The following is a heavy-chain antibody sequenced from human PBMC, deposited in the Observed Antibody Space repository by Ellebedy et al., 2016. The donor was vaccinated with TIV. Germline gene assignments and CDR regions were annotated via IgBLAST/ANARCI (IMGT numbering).Heavy chain of an antibody. CDR1: GFIFSNYA. CDR3: VKDRRQWLFEY. Sequence: GGSLRLSXAASGFIFSNYAMSWVRQAPGKGLEWVSAISGSGDSTHYAGSVEGRFTISRDNSKNTLYLQMNSLRAADTAVYYCVKDRRQWLFEYWGQGTLVTVSS. D-gene: IGHD6-19*01. CDR2: ISGSGDST. J-gene: IGHJ4*02. V-gene: IGHV3-23*01.